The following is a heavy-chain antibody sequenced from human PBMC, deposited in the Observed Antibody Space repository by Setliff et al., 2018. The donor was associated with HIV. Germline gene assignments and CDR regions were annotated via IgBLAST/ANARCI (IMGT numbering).Heavy chain of an antibody. CDR2: ISYSGHI. D-gene: IGHD6-19*01. CDR3: ARHVILLEWLSYFYMDV. CDR1: GGSISSSNYY. J-gene: IGHJ6*03. Sequence: SETLSLTCTVSGGSISSSNYYWGWIRQPPGKGLEWIGAISYSGHIYFNSSLQSRVTIYLDTSKRQLSLRLTSVTAADTAVYYCARHVILLEWLSYFYMDVWGKGATVTVSS. V-gene: IGHV4-39*01.